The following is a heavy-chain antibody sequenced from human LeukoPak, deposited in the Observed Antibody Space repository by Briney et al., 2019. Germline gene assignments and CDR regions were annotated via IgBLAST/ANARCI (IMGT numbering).Heavy chain of an antibody. D-gene: IGHD3-10*01. J-gene: IGHJ6*02. CDR3: ARSGSGSSRDYYYYGMDV. CDR1: GGSISSYY. CDR2: IYYSGST. Sequence: SETLSLTCTVSGGSISSYYWSWIRQPPGKGLGWIGYIYYSGSTNYNPSLKSRVTISVDTSKNQFSLKLSSVTAADTAVYYCARSGSGSSRDYYYYGMDVWGQGTTVTVSS. V-gene: IGHV4-59*01.